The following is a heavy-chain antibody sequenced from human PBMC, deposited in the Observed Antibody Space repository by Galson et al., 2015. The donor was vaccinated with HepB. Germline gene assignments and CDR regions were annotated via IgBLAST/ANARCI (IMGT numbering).Heavy chain of an antibody. CDR3: ARSISLGRGIIRKPDYYYGMDV. CDR2: INQDGSAK. CDR1: GFTFSSYW. D-gene: IGHD3-10*01. Sequence: SLRLSCAASGFTFSSYWMNWVRQAPGKGLEWVAHINQDGSAKYYVESVKGRFTISRDNAKDSVYLQLDSLRVEDTAVYYCARSISLGRGIIRKPDYYYGMDVWGQGTPVTLAS. V-gene: IGHV3-7*03. J-gene: IGHJ6*02.